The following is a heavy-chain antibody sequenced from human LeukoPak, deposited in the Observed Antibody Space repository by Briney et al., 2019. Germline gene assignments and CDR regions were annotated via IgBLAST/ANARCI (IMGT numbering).Heavy chain of an antibody. V-gene: IGHV4-59*01. CDR3: ARGGSGGDCSAFDY. Sequence: SETLSLTCTVSGGSISSYYWSWIRQPPGKGLEWIGYIYYSGSTNYNPSLKSRVTISVDTSKNQFSLKLSSVTAADTAVYYCARGGSGGDCSAFDYWGRGTLVTVSS. J-gene: IGHJ4*02. CDR1: GGSISSYY. D-gene: IGHD2-21*02. CDR2: IYYSGST.